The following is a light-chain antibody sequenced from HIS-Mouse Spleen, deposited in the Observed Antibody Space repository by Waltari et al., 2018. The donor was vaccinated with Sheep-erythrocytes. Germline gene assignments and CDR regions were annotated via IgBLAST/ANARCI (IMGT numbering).Light chain of an antibody. V-gene: IGLV2-11*01. CDR2: DVS. CDR3: CSYAGSYNHV. J-gene: IGLJ1*01. Sequence: QSALTQPRSVSGSPGQSVTISCTGTSSDVGGYNYVSWYQQHPGKATKLRIYDVSKRPSWVPDRFYCSKSGNTASLTFSGLQAEDEADYYCCSYAGSYNHVFATGTKVTVL. CDR1: SSDVGGYNY.